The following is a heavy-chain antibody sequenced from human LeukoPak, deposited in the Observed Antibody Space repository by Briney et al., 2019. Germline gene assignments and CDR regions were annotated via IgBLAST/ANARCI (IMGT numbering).Heavy chain of an antibody. CDR2: INHSGST. V-gene: IGHV4-34*01. CDR3: ARAGGIAARPPDLDY. J-gene: IGHJ4*02. Sequence: PSETLSLTCTVSGGSISSYYWSWIRQPPGKGLEWIGEINHSGSTNYNPSLKSRVTISVDTSKNQFSLKLSSVTAADTAVYYCARAGGIAARPPDLDYWGQGTLVTVSS. CDR1: GGSISSYY. D-gene: IGHD6-6*01.